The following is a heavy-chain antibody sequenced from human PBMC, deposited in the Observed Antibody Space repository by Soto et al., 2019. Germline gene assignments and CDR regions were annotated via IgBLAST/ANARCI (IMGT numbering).Heavy chain of an antibody. Sequence: GGSLGLSCAASGVTFGRYAMTWVRQAPGKGLEWVSSLGGNGGSTYYADSVKGRFTISRDNSKDMLHLQMNSLRAEDTAVYYCANKLELDYGGQGTLVTVSS. J-gene: IGHJ4*02. CDR3: ANKLELDY. CDR1: GVTFGRYA. V-gene: IGHV3-23*01. D-gene: IGHD3-10*01. CDR2: LGGNGGST.